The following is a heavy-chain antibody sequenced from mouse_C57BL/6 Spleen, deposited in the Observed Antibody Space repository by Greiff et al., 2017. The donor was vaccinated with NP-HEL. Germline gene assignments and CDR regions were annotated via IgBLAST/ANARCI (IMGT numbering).Heavy chain of an antibody. CDR2: ISSGSSTI. D-gene: IGHD4-1*01. J-gene: IGHJ2*01. CDR3: ARPGNWGYFDY. Sequence: EVQLVESGGGLVKPGGSLKLSCAASGFTFSDYGMHWVRQAPEKGLEWVAYISSGSSTIYYADTVKGRFTISRDNAKNTRFLQMTSLRSEDTAMYYCARPGNWGYFDYWGQGTTLTVSS. V-gene: IGHV5-17*01. CDR1: GFTFSDYG.